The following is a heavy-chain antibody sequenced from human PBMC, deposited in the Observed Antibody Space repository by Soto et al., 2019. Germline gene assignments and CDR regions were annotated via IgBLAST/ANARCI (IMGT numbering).Heavy chain of an antibody. J-gene: IGHJ1*01. CDR2: ISDDGSNK. V-gene: IGHV3-30-3*01. Sequence: QVQLVESGGGVVQPGRSLRLSCAASGFTFSSYAMHWVRQAPGKGLEWVAVISDDGSNKYYADSVKGRFTISRDNSKNTLYLQMNSLRAEDTVVYYCARDLDSSGWYPEYFQHWGQGTLVTVSS. CDR3: ARDLDSSGWYPEYFQH. CDR1: GFTFSSYA. D-gene: IGHD6-19*01.